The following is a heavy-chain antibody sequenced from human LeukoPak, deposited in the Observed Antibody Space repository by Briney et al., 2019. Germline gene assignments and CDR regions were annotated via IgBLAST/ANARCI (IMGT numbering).Heavy chain of an antibody. CDR1: GFTFSSYE. Sequence: GGSLRLSCAASGFTFSSYEMNWVRQAPGKGLEWVSYISSSGSTIYYADSVKGRFTISRDNAKNSLYLQMNSLRAEDTAVYYCARVKYSSSSPHFDYWGQGTLDTVSS. CDR2: ISSSGSTI. D-gene: IGHD6-13*01. V-gene: IGHV3-48*03. J-gene: IGHJ4*02. CDR3: ARVKYSSSSPHFDY.